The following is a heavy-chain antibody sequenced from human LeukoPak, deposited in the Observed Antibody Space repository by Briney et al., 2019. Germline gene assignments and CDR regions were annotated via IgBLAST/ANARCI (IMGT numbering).Heavy chain of an antibody. Sequence: GGSLRLSCAASGFTFDDYAMHWVRQRPRKGLEWVSGITWNSGSTDYADSVKGRFTISRDNAKNSLYLQMNSLRAEDTAVYYCAREASLVYYYYYMDVWGKGTTVTVSS. CDR1: GFTFDDYA. J-gene: IGHJ6*03. CDR2: ITWNSGST. D-gene: IGHD1-26*01. CDR3: AREASLVYYYYYMDV. V-gene: IGHV3-9*01.